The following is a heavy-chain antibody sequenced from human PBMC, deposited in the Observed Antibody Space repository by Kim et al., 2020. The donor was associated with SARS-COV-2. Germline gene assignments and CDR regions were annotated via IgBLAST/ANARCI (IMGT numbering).Heavy chain of an antibody. Sequence: GGSLRLSCEGSGSTFRDYGMAWVRQAPGKGLEWVSGINWNAGSKGYADSVKGRFTISRDNAENSLYLQMNSLRDEDTALYYCARELKVYDSSGYVYWGQGTVVTVSS. CDR1: GSTFRDYG. J-gene: IGHJ4*02. D-gene: IGHD3-22*01. CDR3: ARELKVYDSSGYVY. CDR2: INWNAGSK. V-gene: IGHV3-20*04.